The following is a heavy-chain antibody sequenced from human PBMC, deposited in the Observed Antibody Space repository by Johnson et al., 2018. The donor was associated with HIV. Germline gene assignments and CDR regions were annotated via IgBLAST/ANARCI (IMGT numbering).Heavy chain of an antibody. J-gene: IGHJ3*02. V-gene: IGHV3-30-3*01. D-gene: IGHD1-7*01. CDR2: ISYDGSNK. CDR1: GFTFSSYA. Sequence: QVQLVESGGGVVQPGRSLRLSCAASGFTFSSYAMHWVRQAPGKGLEWVAVISYDGSNKYYADSVKGRFTISRDNSKNTLYLQMNSLRAEDKAVYYCAKEELRLGAFDIWGQGTMVTVSS. CDR3: AKEELRLGAFDI.